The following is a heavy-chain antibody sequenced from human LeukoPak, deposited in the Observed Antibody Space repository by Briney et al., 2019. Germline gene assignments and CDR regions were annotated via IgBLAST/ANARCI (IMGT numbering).Heavy chain of an antibody. V-gene: IGHV4-31*02. Sequence: PSQTLSLTCTVSGGSISSGGYYWSWIRQHPGKGLEWIVYIYYSGSTYYNPSLKSRVTITVNTSKNQFSLKLSLGTAADTAVYYCAREGGGYPGFDYWGQGTLVTVSS. CDR1: GGSISSGGYY. CDR2: IYYSGST. J-gene: IGHJ4*02. CDR3: AREGGGYPGFDY. D-gene: IGHD3-22*01.